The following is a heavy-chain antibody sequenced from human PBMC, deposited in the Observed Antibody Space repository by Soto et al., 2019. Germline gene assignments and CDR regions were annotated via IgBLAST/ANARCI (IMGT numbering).Heavy chain of an antibody. Sequence: PGGSLRLSCAASGFTFSSYAMSWVRQAPGKGLEWVSAISGSGGSTYYADSVKGRFTISRDNSKNTLYLQMNSLRAEDTAVYYCAKDLEEEEWPALEYSSSSGPYWGQGTLVTVSS. D-gene: IGHD6-6*01. CDR1: GFTFSSYA. J-gene: IGHJ4*02. CDR2: ISGSGGST. V-gene: IGHV3-23*01. CDR3: AKDLEEEEWPALEYSSSSGPY.